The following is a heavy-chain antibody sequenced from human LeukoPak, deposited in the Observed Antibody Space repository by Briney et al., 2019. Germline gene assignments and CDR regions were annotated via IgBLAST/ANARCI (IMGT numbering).Heavy chain of an antibody. V-gene: IGHV1-8*03. J-gene: IGHJ4*02. CDR2: MNPNSGNT. Sequence: ASVKVSCKASGYTFTSYDINWVRQATGQGLEWMGWMNPNSGNTGYAQKFQGRVTITRNTSISTAYMELSSLRSEDTAVYYCGGGRWLRFFDFGAQGTLVTVSS. CDR3: GGGRWLRFFDF. CDR1: GYTFTSYD. D-gene: IGHD3-22*01.